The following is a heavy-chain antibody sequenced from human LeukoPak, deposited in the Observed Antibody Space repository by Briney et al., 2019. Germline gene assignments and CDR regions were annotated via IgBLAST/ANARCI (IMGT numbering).Heavy chain of an antibody. CDR1: GFTFSSYW. D-gene: IGHD3-10*01. CDR3: TRAITYFYGSVTYDWFES. CDR2: IQSDGST. V-gene: IGHV3-74*01. Sequence: GGSLRLSCVASGFTFSSYWMHWVRQTPGQGLMWVARIQSDGSTIYADSVPSRFTISRDNAKNTVYLQMNSLRVDDTAVYFCTRAITYFYGSVTYDWFESWGQGIRVTVSS. J-gene: IGHJ5*01.